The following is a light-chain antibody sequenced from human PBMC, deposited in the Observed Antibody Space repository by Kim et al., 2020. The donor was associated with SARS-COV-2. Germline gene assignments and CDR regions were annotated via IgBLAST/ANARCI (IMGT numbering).Light chain of an antibody. CDR3: SSYAGTNNVL. J-gene: IGLJ2*01. CDR1: SSDVGGYHY. Sequence: GQSVAISCTGTSSDVGGYHYVSWYQQYAGKAPKLIIYELNKRPSGVPDRFSGPKSGNTASLTVSGLQAEDEAEYYCSSYAGTNNVLFGGGTQLTVL. V-gene: IGLV2-8*01. CDR2: ELN.